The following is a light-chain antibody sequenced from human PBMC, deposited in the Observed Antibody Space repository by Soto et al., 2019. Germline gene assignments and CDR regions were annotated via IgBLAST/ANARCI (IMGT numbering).Light chain of an antibody. CDR2: AVT. J-gene: IGLJ1*01. CDR1: SSDVGGYNY. CDR3: SSYTSSSTL. V-gene: IGLV2-14*01. Sequence: QSVLTQPASVSGSPGQSITLSCPGTSSDVGGYNYVSWYQQHPGKAPKLMIYAVTDRPSGVSSRFSGSKSGNTASLTISGLQAEDEADYYCSSYTSSSTLFGTGTKGTVL.